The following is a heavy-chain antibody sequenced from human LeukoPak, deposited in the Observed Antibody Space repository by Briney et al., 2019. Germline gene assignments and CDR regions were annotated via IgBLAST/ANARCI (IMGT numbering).Heavy chain of an antibody. Sequence: SETLSLTCAVYGGSFSGYYWSWIRQPPGKGLEWIGYIYYSGSTYYNPSLKSRVTISLDTSKNQFSLKLSSVTAADTAVYYCARAVRYGGNFDYWGQGTLVTVSS. V-gene: IGHV4-34*09. D-gene: IGHD5-12*01. CDR3: ARAVRYGGNFDY. J-gene: IGHJ4*02. CDR2: IYYSGST. CDR1: GGSFSGYY.